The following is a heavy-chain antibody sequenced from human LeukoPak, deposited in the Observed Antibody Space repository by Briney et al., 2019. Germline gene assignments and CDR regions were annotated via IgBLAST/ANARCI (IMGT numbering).Heavy chain of an antibody. J-gene: IGHJ4*02. V-gene: IGHV3-30-3*01. Sequence: GGSLRFSCAASGFTFSSYAMHWVRQAPGKGLEWVAVISYDGSNKYYADSVKGRFTISRDNSKNTLYLQMNSLRAEDTAVYYCARDQIASRLDYWGQGTLVTVSS. CDR2: ISYDGSNK. CDR3: ARDQIASRLDY. CDR1: GFTFSSYA. D-gene: IGHD6-25*01.